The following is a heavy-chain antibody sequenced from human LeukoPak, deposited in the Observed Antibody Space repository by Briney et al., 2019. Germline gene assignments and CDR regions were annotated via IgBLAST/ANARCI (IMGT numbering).Heavy chain of an antibody. CDR1: GFTFNNYA. CDR3: ARVKVSGGRYDAFDI. Sequence: GGSLRLSCAASGFTFNNYAMNWVRQAPGKGLEWVSVIYSGGSTYYADSVKGRFIISRDNSKNTLYLQMNSLRAEDTAVYYCARVKVSGGRYDAFDIWGQGTLVTVSS. CDR2: IYSGGST. J-gene: IGHJ4*02. D-gene: IGHD5-12*01. V-gene: IGHV3-66*01.